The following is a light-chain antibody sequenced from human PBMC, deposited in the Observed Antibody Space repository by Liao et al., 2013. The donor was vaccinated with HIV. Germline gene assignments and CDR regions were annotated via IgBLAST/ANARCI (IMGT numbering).Light chain of an antibody. CDR2: QDS. CDR3: QAWDSSPVV. V-gene: IGLV3-1*01. J-gene: IGLJ2*01. CDR1: GLGNKY. Sequence: SYELIQPPAVSVSPGQTATITCSGDGLGNKYACWYQQKPGQSPVLVIYQDSRRPSGIPERFSGSNSGNTATLTISGTQAMDEADYYCQAWDSSPVVFGGGTKLTVL.